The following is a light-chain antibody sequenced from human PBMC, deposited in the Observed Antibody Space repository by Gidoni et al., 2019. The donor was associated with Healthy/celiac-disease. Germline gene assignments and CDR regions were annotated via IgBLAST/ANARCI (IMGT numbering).Light chain of an antibody. CDR3: QQSYSTPRIT. Sequence: DIQMTQFPSSLSASVGDRVTITCRASQSISSYLNLYQQKPGKAPKLLIYAASSLQSGVPSRFRGSRSGTDFTLTISSLQPEDFATYYCQQSYSTPRITFGPGTKVDIK. J-gene: IGKJ3*01. V-gene: IGKV1-39*01. CDR1: QSISSY. CDR2: AAS.